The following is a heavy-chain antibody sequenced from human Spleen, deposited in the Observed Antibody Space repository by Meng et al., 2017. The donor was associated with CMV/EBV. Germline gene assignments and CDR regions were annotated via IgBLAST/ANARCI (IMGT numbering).Heavy chain of an antibody. CDR1: GYTFSSYD. D-gene: IGHD2-15*01. J-gene: IGHJ4*02. V-gene: IGHV1-2*02. CDR3: ARGSEDFVVEPPTVWSDF. Sequence: ASVKVSCKASGYTFSSYDITWVRQAPGQGLEWMGWINPSSGFTNYAQKFQGRVTITKDTSLTTTYMDVSRLTSDDTAMYYCARGSEDFVVEPPTVWSDFWGQGTMVTVSS. CDR2: INPSSGFT.